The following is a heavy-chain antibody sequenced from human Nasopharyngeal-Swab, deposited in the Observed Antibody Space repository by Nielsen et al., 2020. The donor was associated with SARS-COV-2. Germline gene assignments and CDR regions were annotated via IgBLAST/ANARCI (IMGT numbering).Heavy chain of an antibody. Sequence: PGKGLEWIGSIHNSGTPYYIPSLKSRVTISVDTSKNQFSLKMRSVTAADTAVYYCASGPFGPGDSYYYYGSDVWGQGTTVTVSS. D-gene: IGHD3/OR15-3a*01. V-gene: IGHV4-38-2*01. CDR3: ASGPFGPGDSYYYYGSDV. J-gene: IGHJ6*02. CDR2: IHNSGTP.